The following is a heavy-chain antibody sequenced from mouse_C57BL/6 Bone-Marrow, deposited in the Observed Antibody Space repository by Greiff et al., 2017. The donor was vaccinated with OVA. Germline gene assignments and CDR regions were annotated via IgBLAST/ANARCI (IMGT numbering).Heavy chain of an antibody. CDR1: GFTFSSYA. Sequence: EVKVVESGGGLVKPGGSLKLSCAASGFTFSSYAMSWVRQTPEKRLEWVATISDGGSYTYYPDNVKGRFTISRDNAKNNLYLQMSHLKSEDTAMYYCARYGNFDDWGQGTTLTVSS. CDR3: ARYGNFDD. V-gene: IGHV5-4*03. D-gene: IGHD2-10*02. J-gene: IGHJ2*01. CDR2: ISDGGSYT.